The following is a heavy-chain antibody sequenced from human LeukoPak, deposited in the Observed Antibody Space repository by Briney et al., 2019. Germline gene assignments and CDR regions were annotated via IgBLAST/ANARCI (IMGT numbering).Heavy chain of an antibody. J-gene: IGHJ4*02. D-gene: IGHD3-10*01. CDR2: INPSGGST. Sequence: GASVKVSCKASGYTFTSYYMHWVRQAPGQGLEWMGIINPSGGSTSYAQKFQGRVTMTRNTSISTAYMELSSLRSEDTAVYYCARAYGSRTPPLGYWGQGTLVTVSS. CDR1: GYTFTSYY. CDR3: ARAYGSRTPPLGY. V-gene: IGHV1-46*01.